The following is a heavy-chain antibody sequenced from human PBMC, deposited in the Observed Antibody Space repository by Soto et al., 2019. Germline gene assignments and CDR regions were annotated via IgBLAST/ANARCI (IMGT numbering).Heavy chain of an antibody. CDR2: IFSNDEK. CDR3: ARMGSGYDLDY. J-gene: IGHJ4*02. V-gene: IGHV2-26*01. Sequence: SWVRQAPGKGLEWLAHIFSNDEKSYSTSLKSRLTISKDTSKSQVVLTMTNMDPVDTATYYCARMGSGYDLDYWGQGTLVTVSS. D-gene: IGHD5-12*01.